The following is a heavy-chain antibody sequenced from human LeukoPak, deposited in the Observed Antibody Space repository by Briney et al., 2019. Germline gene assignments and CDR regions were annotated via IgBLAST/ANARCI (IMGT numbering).Heavy chain of an antibody. CDR1: GFTFSSYW. CDR2: IKQDGSEK. D-gene: IGHD2-21*02. Sequence: GGSLRLSCAASGFTFSSYWMSWVRQAPGKGLEWVANIKQDGSEKYYVDSVKGRFTISRDNAKNSLYLQMNSPRVEDTAVYYCARAAYCGGDCYQYYFDYWGQGTLVTVSS. V-gene: IGHV3-7*01. J-gene: IGHJ4*02. CDR3: ARAAYCGGDCYQYYFDY.